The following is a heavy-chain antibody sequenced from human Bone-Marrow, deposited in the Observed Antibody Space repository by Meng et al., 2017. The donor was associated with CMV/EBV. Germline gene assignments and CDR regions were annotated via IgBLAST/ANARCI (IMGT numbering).Heavy chain of an antibody. CDR3: ARDKSAGIAVAAFDY. J-gene: IGHJ4*02. Sequence: GESLKISCAASGFTFSSYAMHWVRQAPGKGLEWVAVISYDGSNKYYADSVKGRFTISRDNSRNTLFLQMNSLRPEDTAVYYCARDKSAGIAVAAFDYWGQGTLVTVSS. D-gene: IGHD6-19*01. CDR1: GFTFSSYA. V-gene: IGHV3-30-3*01. CDR2: ISYDGSNK.